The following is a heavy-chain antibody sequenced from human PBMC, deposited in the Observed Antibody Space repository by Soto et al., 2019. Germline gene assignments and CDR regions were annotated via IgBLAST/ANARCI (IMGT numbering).Heavy chain of an antibody. CDR2: IITLFGTA. J-gene: IGHJ4*02. V-gene: IGHV1-69*01. Sequence: VQLMQSGAEVKQPGSSVKVSCKASGGTFSRHSINWVRQAPGQGLEWMGGIITLFGTANYAQNFQGRVTITADQSTSTAYMELNSLRSDDTAVYYCAREVGYGDFSAALLDWGQGTLVTVSS. CDR1: GGTFSRHS. CDR3: AREVGYGDFSAALLD. D-gene: IGHD4-17*01.